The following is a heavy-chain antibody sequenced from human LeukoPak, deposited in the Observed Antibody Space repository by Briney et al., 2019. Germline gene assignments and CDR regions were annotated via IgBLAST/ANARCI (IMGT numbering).Heavy chain of an antibody. CDR2: ISSSSTYI. J-gene: IGHJ4*02. D-gene: IGHD6-19*01. CDR1: GFTFSTYS. CDR3: ARDLNTGYSSAGYIDY. V-gene: IGHV3-21*01. Sequence: RGSLSPSCAASGFTFSTYSMNWVRQAPGKGLEWVSSISSSSTYIYYADSVKGRFTISRDNAKNSLYLQMNSLRAEDTAVYYCARDLNTGYSSAGYIDYWGQGDLGSVSS.